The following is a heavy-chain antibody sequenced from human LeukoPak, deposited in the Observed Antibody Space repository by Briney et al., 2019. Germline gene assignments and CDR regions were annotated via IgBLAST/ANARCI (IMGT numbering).Heavy chain of an antibody. J-gene: IGHJ4*02. CDR3: ARDLGNTGWHTFDY. CDR2: TYYRSKWYN. Sequence: SQTLSLTCVVSGDDVSSKNGAWNWIRQSPSRGLEWLGRTYYRSKWYNDYAESMEGRIIISQDTSKNQYPLHLNSVTPDDTAVYYCARDLGNTGWHTFDYWGQGTLVTVSS. D-gene: IGHD6-19*01. CDR1: GDDVSSKNGA. V-gene: IGHV6-1*01.